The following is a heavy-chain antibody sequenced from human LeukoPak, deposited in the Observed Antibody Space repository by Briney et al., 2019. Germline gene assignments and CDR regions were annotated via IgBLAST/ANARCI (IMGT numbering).Heavy chain of an antibody. CDR3: ARHLRYSGSELDY. J-gene: IGHJ4*02. CDR1: GGSISSYY. V-gene: IGHV4-59*08. CDR2: IYYSGST. Sequence: SETLSLTCTVSGGSISSYYWSWIRQPPGKGLEWIGYIYYSGSTNYNPSLKSRVTISVDTSKNQFSLKLSSVTAADTAVYYCARHLRYSGSELDYWGQGTLVTVSS. D-gene: IGHD1-26*01.